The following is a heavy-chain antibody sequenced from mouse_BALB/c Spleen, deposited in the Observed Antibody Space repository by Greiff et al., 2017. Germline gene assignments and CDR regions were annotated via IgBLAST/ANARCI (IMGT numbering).Heavy chain of an antibody. CDR3: AGAYLYYYAMDY. Sequence: EVQRVESGPELVKPGASVKISCKASGYSFTGYFMNWVMQSHGKSLEWIGRINPYNGDTFYNQKFKGKATLTVDKSSSTAHMELRSLASEDSAVYYCAGAYLYYYAMDYWGQGTSVTVSS. D-gene: IGHD1-1*01. CDR2: INPYNGDT. CDR1: GYSFTGYF. J-gene: IGHJ4*01. V-gene: IGHV1-20*02.